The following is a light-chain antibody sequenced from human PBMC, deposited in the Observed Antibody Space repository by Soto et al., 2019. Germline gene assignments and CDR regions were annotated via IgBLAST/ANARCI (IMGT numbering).Light chain of an antibody. CDR2: TAS. CDR1: QSISTY. V-gene: IGKV1-39*01. CDR3: QQSYSTPLT. J-gene: IGKJ4*01. Sequence: DIQMTQSPSSLSASVGDRVIITCRASQSISTYLNWYQQKPGKAPKLLIYTASNLQSGVPSRFSGSGSGTDFTLTISSLQPEDFATYYCQQSYSTPLTFGGGTKVEIK.